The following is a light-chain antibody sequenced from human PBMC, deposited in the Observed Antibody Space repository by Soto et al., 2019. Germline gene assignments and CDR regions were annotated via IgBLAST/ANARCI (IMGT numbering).Light chain of an antibody. V-gene: IGKV3-20*01. Sequence: EIVLTQSPGTLSLSPGDGATLSCRASQSVRSNYLAWYQHRPGQAPRLLIYAASRRATGIPDRFSGGGSGTDFTLTISRLEPEDFAVYYCQQYGSSCTFGQGTKLEIK. CDR2: AAS. CDR3: QQYGSSCT. CDR1: QSVRSNY. J-gene: IGKJ2*02.